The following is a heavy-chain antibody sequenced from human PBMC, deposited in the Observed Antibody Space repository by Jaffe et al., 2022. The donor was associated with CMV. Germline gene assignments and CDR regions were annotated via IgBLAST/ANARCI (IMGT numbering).Heavy chain of an antibody. V-gene: IGHV4-59*08. CDR1: GDPMNNVY. J-gene: IGHJ4*02. CDR3: ARRNRLDPQYYFDI. CDR2: IYYSGSA. D-gene: IGHD4-4*01. Sequence: QLQESGPRLVKASDTLSLTCTVSGDPMNNVYWSWFRQPPGKELEWIGYIYYSGSATYNPSLKGRVTISIDTSKNQFFLNLASVTPADTAVYYCARRNRLDPQYYFDIWGQGALVTVPS.